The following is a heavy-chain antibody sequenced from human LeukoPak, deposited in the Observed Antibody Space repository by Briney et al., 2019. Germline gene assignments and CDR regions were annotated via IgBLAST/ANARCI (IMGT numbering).Heavy chain of an antibody. V-gene: IGHV3-53*01. Sequence: GGSLRLSCAASGFTVSSNYMSWVRQAPGKGLEWVSVIYSGGSTYYADSVKGRFTISRDNSKNTLYLQMNSLRAEDTAVYYCAKLATAANVDYWGQGTLVTVSS. CDR1: GFTVSSNY. J-gene: IGHJ4*02. CDR3: AKLATAANVDY. D-gene: IGHD2-15*01. CDR2: IYSGGST.